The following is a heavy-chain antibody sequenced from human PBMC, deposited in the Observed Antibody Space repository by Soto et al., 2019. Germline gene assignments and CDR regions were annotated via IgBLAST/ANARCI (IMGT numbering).Heavy chain of an antibody. J-gene: IGHJ4*02. CDR1: GFTFSSYA. V-gene: IGHV3-23*01. CDR3: AKDGCRDGYKSYFCY. Sequence: EVQLLESGGGLVQPGGSLRLSCAASGFTFSSYAMSWVRQAPGKGLEWVSAISGSGGSTYYADSVKGRFTISRANSKETLDLQMDSLSGEDTAVYYCAKDGCRDGYKSYFCYWGQGTLVTVSS. CDR2: ISGSGGST. D-gene: IGHD5-12*01.